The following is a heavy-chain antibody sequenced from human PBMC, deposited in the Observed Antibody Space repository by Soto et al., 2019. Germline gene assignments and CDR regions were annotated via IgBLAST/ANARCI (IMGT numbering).Heavy chain of an antibody. D-gene: IGHD4-17*01. V-gene: IGHV4-59*01. CDR1: GGSISSYY. J-gene: IGHJ6*03. CDR2: IYYSGST. CDR3: ARDLPTVTTGYYYMDV. Sequence: SETLSLTCTVSGGSISSYYWSWIRQPPGKGLEWIGYIYYSGSTNYNPSLKSRVTISVDTSKNQFSLKLSSVTAADTAVYYCARDLPTVTTGYYYMDVWGKGTTVTVSS.